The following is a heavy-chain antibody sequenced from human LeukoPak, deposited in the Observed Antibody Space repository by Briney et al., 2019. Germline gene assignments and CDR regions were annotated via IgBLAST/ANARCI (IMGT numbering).Heavy chain of an antibody. J-gene: IGHJ2*01. CDR2: IYNSGST. D-gene: IGHD4-23*01. V-gene: IGHV4-61*01. CDR1: GGSVSSASYY. CDR3: AGRYGGPWYFDL. Sequence: PSETLSLTCTVSGGSVSSASYYWSWIRQPPGKGLEWIGCIYNSGSTNYNPSLKSRVTISVDASKNQFSLKLSSVTAADTAVYYFAGRYGGPWYFDLWGRCPLVTVSS.